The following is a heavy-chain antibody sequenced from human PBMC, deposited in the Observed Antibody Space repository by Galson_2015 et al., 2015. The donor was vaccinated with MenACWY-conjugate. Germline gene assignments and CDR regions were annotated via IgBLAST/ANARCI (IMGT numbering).Heavy chain of an antibody. J-gene: IGHJ5*02. CDR2: INHSGST. Sequence: LSLTCAVYGGSFSGYYWSWIRQPPGKGLEWIGEINHSGSTNYNPSLKSRVTISVDTSKNQFSLKLSSVTAADTAVYYCARGGGELELGWFDPWGQGTLVTVSS. V-gene: IGHV4-34*01. CDR1: GGSFSGYY. D-gene: IGHD1-7*01. CDR3: ARGGGELELGWFDP.